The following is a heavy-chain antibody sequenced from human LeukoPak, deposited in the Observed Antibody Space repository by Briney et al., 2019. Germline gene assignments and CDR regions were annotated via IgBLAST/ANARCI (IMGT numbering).Heavy chain of an antibody. D-gene: IGHD2-21*01. CDR3: AKVSCGGDCYPYYYYMDV. CDR1: GFTFVNYG. V-gene: IGHV3-30*02. Sequence: GGSLRLSCAASGFTFVNYGFHWVRQAPGKGLEWVAFIRYDGSNKYYADSVKGRFTISRDNSKNTLYLQMNSLRAEDTAVYYCAKVSCGGDCYPYYYYMDVWGKGTTVTVSS. J-gene: IGHJ6*03. CDR2: IRYDGSNK.